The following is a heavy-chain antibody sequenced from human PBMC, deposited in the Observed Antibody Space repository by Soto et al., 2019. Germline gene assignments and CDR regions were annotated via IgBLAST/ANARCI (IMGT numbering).Heavy chain of an antibody. CDR3: ARHDFWSGYYTINNYYYGMDV. V-gene: IGHV3-30*03. J-gene: IGHJ6*02. Sequence: GGSLRLSCAGSGFTFSSYGMHWVRQAPGKGLEWVAVISYDGSDKYYGDSVKGRFTISRDDSKNTLYLQMNSLRAEDTAVYYYARHDFWSGYYTINNYYYGMDVWGQGTTVTVSS. D-gene: IGHD3-3*01. CDR2: ISYDGSDK. CDR1: GFTFSSYG.